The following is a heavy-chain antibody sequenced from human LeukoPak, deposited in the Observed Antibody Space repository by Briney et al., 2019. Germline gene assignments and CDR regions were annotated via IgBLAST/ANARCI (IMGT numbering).Heavy chain of an antibody. CDR1: GFTFSGYA. J-gene: IGHJ6*02. Sequence: QPGRSLRLSCAASGFTFSGYAMHWVRQASGKGLEWVAVISYDGSNKYYADSVKGRFTISRDNSKNTLYLQMNSLRAEDTAVYYCARDLYGGKGRGQYYGMDVWGQGTTVTVSS. D-gene: IGHD4-23*01. V-gene: IGHV3-30*04. CDR2: ISYDGSNK. CDR3: ARDLYGGKGRGQYYGMDV.